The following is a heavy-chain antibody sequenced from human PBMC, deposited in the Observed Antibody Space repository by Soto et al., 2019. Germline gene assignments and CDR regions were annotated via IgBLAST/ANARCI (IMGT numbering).Heavy chain of an antibody. Sequence: PSETLSLTCTVSGGSVSSGYWSWIRQPPGKGLEWIGFMYLGGSFNYNPSLASRVTISVETSKNQFSMRMTSVTAADTAVYYCARSVVAVWFDPWGQGTLVTVSS. D-gene: IGHD3-22*01. V-gene: IGHV4-59*02. J-gene: IGHJ5*02. CDR1: GGSVSSGY. CDR3: ARSVVAVWFDP. CDR2: MYLGGSF.